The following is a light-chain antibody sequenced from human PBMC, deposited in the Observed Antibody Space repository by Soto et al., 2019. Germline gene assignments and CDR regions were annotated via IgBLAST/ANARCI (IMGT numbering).Light chain of an antibody. V-gene: IGLV2-8*01. Sequence: ALTQPPSASGSPGQSVTISCTGTSSDVGGYNYVSWYQQHPGKAPKLMIYEVTKRPSGVPDRFSGSKSGNTASLTVSGLQAEDEANYFCSSYAGSNNLVFGGGTKLTVL. J-gene: IGLJ3*02. CDR1: SSDVGGYNY. CDR3: SSYAGSNNLV. CDR2: EVT.